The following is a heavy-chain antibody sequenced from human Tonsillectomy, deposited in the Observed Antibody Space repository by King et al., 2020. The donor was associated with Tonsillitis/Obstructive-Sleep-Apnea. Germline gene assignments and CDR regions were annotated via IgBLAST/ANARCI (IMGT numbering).Heavy chain of an antibody. J-gene: IGHJ6*03. Sequence: VQLQQWGAGLLKPSETLSLTCAVYGGSFSGYYWSWIRQPPGKGLEWIGEINHSGSTNYNPSLKSRVTISVDTSKNQFSLKLSSVTAADTAVYYCARGVVAATEGGDYGDYGYYYYMDVWGKGTTVTVSS. CDR1: GGSFSGYY. V-gene: IGHV4-34*01. CDR3: ARGVVAATEGGDYGDYGYYYYMDV. D-gene: IGHD4-17*01. CDR2: INHSGST.